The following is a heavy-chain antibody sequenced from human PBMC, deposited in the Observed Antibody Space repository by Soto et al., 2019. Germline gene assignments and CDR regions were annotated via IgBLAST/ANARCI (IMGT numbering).Heavy chain of an antibody. J-gene: IGHJ3*02. Sequence: PGGSLRLSCAASGFTFSSYWMHWVRQAPGKGLVWVSRTNSDGSSTSYADSVKGRFTISRDNAKNTLYLQMNSLRAEDTAVYYCASPDYDSSGYIWGQGTMVIVSS. CDR3: ASPDYDSSGYI. CDR1: GFTFSSYW. CDR2: TNSDGSST. D-gene: IGHD3-22*01. V-gene: IGHV3-74*01.